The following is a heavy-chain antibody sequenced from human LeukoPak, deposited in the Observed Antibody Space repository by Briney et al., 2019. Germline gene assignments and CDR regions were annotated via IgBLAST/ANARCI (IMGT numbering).Heavy chain of an antibody. CDR2: IYHSGTT. CDR3: ARDLLGWELHYFDY. V-gene: IGHV4-38-2*02. Sequence: SETLSLTCTVSGYSISSGYYWGWIRQPPGKGLEWIGTIYHSGTTYYNPSLKSRVTMSVDTSKNQFSLRLRSVTAADTAVYYCARDLLGWELHYFDYWGQGTLVTVSS. CDR1: GYSISSGYY. J-gene: IGHJ4*02. D-gene: IGHD1-26*01.